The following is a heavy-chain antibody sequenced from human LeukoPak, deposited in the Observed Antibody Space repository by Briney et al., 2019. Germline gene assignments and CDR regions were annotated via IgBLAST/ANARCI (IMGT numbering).Heavy chain of an antibody. J-gene: IGHJ5*02. CDR1: GASFSGYY. CDR2: INHSGST. D-gene: IGHD3-10*01. V-gene: IGHV4-34*01. CDR3: ARQPWGIRGVQRRGWFDP. Sequence: SETLSLSCAVYGASFSGYYWSWIRQSPGKGVGWIGEINHSGSTNYNPSLKSRISISVDTSKNQFSLKLSSVTAADTAVYYRARQPWGIRGVQRRGWFDPWGQGTLVTVSS.